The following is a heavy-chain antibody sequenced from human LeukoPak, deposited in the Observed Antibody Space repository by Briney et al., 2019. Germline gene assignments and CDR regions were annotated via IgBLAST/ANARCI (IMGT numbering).Heavy chain of an antibody. D-gene: IGHD3-3*01. Sequence: SETLSLTCTVSGGSISSSSYYWGWLRQPPGKGLEWIGSIYYSGSTYYNPSLKSRVTISVDTSKNQFSLKLSSVTAADTAVYYCASRPVLRFLEWSPMVWGQGTMVTVSS. CDR3: ASRPVLRFLEWSPMV. V-gene: IGHV4-39*01. J-gene: IGHJ3*01. CDR1: GGSISSSSYY. CDR2: IYYSGST.